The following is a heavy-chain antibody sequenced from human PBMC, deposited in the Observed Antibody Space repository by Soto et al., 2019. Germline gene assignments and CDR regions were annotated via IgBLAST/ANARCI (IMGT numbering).Heavy chain of an antibody. D-gene: IGHD2-2*01. J-gene: IGHJ4*02. V-gene: IGHV4-4*02. CDR2: IYHSGIT. CDR1: GGSISTNDW. Sequence: SDTLSLTCTVSGGSISTNDWWGWVRRPPGKGLEWIREIYHSGITNYNPSLKSRVTMSVDKSKNQFSLMLNSVTAADTAMYYCARHAAMPGETHRFDYWGQGTLVT. CDR3: ARHAAMPGETHRFDY.